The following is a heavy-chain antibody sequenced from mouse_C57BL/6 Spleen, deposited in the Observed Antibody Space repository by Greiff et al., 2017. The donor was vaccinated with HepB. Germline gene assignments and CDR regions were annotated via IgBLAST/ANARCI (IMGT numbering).Heavy chain of an antibody. CDR3: ARDGSMVTTGGSAMDY. CDR2: IYPRSGNT. Sequence: VMLVESGAELARPGASVKLSCKASGYTFTSYGISWVKQRTGQGLEWIGEIYPRSGNTYYNEKFKGKATLTADKSSSTAYMELRSLTSEDSAVYFCARDGSMVTTGGSAMDYWGQGTSVTVSS. D-gene: IGHD2-2*01. CDR1: GYTFTSYG. V-gene: IGHV1-81*01. J-gene: IGHJ4*01.